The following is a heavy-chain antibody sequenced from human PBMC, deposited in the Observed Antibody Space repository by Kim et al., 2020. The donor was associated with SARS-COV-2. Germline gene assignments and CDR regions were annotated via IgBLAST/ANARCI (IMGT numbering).Heavy chain of an antibody. D-gene: IGHD6-13*01. CDR3: ARGVEIAAAGLLIPYYYYGMDV. CDR2: INHSGST. V-gene: IGHV4-34*01. J-gene: IGHJ6*02. Sequence: SETLSLTCAVYGGSFSGYYWSWIRQPPGKGLEWIGEINHSGSTNYNPSLKSRVTISVDTSKNQFSLKLSSVTAADTAVYYCARGVEIAAAGLLIPYYYYGMDVGGQGTTVTVSS. CDR1: GGSFSGYY.